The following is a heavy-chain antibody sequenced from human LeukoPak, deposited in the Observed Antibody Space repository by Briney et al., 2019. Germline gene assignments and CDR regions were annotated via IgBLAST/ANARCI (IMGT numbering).Heavy chain of an antibody. D-gene: IGHD7-27*01. CDR1: GYTFTIYD. CDR2: MSPNSGDT. V-gene: IGHV1-8*01. CDR3: ARGPPNWGYDY. J-gene: IGHJ4*02. Sequence: ASVKVSCTASGYTFTIYDFNWVRQATGQRPEWMGWMSPNSGDTGYAQKFQDRVTMTRNTSIGTAYMELSSLRSDDTAVYYCARGPPNWGYDYWGPGTLVTVSS.